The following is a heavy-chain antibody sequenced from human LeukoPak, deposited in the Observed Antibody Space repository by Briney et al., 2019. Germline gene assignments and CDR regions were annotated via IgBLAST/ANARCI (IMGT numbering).Heavy chain of an antibody. J-gene: IGHJ4*02. Sequence: RGSLRLSCAASGFTFSSDWMRSGRQTPGKGVERVANIQQDGSEKYYLESVKGRFTIPRDNAKNSLYLQMNSLRAEDTGVYYCARGQTAVTNWGQGTLVTVSS. V-gene: IGHV3-7*05. CDR1: GFTFSSDW. CDR3: ARGQTAVTN. CDR2: IQQDGSEK. D-gene: IGHD4-17*01.